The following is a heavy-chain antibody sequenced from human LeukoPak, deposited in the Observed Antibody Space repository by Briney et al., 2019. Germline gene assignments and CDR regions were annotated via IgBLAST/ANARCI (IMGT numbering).Heavy chain of an antibody. CDR2: IYTSGST. CDR1: GGSISSGSYY. J-gene: IGHJ4*02. D-gene: IGHD3-3*01. CDR3: ASGSGSPFDY. Sequence: SETLSLTCTVSGGSISSGSYYWSWIRQPAGKGLEWIGRIYTSGSTNYNPSLKSRVTISVDTSKNQFSLKLSSVTAADTAVYYCASGSGSPFDYWGQGTLVTVSS. V-gene: IGHV4-61*02.